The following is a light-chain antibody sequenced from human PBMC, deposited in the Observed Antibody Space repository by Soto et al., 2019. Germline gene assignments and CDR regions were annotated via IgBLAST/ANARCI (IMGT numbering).Light chain of an antibody. Sequence: EIVMTQSPATLSVSPGQRASLSCRASQSVSTTVAWYHQKPGQTPRLLISGAYTRATGIPDRFSGSGSGTDFTLTINRLEPEDFAVYYCNQYSSSPHTFGQGTRLEIK. CDR1: QSVSTT. CDR3: NQYSSSPHT. J-gene: IGKJ5*01. V-gene: IGKV3-20*01. CDR2: GAY.